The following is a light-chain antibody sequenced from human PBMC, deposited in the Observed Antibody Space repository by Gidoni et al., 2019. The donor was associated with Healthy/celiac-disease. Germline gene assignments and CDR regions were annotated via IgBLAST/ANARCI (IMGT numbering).Light chain of an antibody. CDR1: SSDVGSNDY. CDR2: DVS. V-gene: IGLV2-14*03. J-gene: IGLJ1*01. CDR3: ISYTVSGTYV. Sequence: QSALTQLASVSGSPGQSISTSCTGTSSDVGSNDYVSWYQQHPGTSPQVVIRDVSHRYSRVSDRFSSSKSGNTASLTISGLQAEDEADYYCISYTVSGTYVFGTGTKVTVL.